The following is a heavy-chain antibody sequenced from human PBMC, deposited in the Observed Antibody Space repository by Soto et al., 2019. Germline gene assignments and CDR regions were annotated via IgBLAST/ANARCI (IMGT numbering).Heavy chain of an antibody. CDR2: IWYDGSNK. Sequence: GGSLRLSCAASGFTFSSYGMHWVRQAPGKGLEWVAVIWYDGSNKYYADSVKGRFTISRDNSKNTLYLQMNSLRAEDTAVYYCARDPSPVWFGELSYGMDVWGQGTTVTVSS. CDR3: ARDPSPVWFGELSYGMDV. J-gene: IGHJ6*02. CDR1: GFTFSSYG. D-gene: IGHD3-10*01. V-gene: IGHV3-33*01.